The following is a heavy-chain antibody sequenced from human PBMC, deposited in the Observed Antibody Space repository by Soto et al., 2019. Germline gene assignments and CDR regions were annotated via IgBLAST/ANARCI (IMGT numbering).Heavy chain of an antibody. Sequence: QLQLQESGPGLVKPSETLSLTCTVSGGSISSSSYYWGWIRQPPGKGLEWIGSIYSSGSTYYNPSLKRRVTISVDTSKNQFSLKLSSVTAADTAVYYCARHGGIAAAGTWFDPWGQGTLVTVSS. CDR3: ARHGGIAAAGTWFDP. V-gene: IGHV4-39*01. J-gene: IGHJ5*02. D-gene: IGHD6-13*01. CDR1: GGSISSSSYY. CDR2: IYSSGST.